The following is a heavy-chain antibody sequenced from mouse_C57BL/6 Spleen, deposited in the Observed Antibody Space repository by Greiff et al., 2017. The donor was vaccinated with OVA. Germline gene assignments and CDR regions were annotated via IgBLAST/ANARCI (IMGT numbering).Heavy chain of an antibody. CDR3: ARAPITPVEGWYFDV. D-gene: IGHD1-1*01. CDR1: GFTFSSYG. Sequence: EVKVVESGGDLVKPGGSLKLSCAASGFTFSSYGMSWVRQTPDKRLEWVATISSGGSYTYYPDSVKGRFTISRDNAKNTLYLQMSSLKSEDTAMYYCARAPITPVEGWYFDVWGTGTTVTVSS. V-gene: IGHV5-6*01. J-gene: IGHJ1*03. CDR2: ISSGGSYT.